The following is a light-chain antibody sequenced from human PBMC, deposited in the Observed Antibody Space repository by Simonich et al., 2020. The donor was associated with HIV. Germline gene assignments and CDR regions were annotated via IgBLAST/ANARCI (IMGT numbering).Light chain of an antibody. CDR3: AVWDDSLSGGV. CDR1: SSNIGSNT. Sequence: QSVLTQPPSASGTPGQRVTISCSGSSSNIGSNTVNWYQQLPGTAHKLLIYRNTQRPSGVPDRFSGSKSDTSAYLAISGLQSEDEADYYCAVWDDSLSGGVFGGGTKLTVL. J-gene: IGLJ3*02. CDR2: RNT. V-gene: IGLV1-44*01.